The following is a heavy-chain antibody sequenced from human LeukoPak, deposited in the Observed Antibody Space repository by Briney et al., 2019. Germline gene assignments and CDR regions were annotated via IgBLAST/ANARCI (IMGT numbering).Heavy chain of an antibody. J-gene: IGHJ4*02. CDR1: GFTFDDYA. Sequence: GRSLRLSCAASGFTFDDYAMHWVRQAPGKGLEWVSGISWNSGSIGYADSVKGRFTISRDNAKNSLYLQMNSLRAEDTALYYCAEDKERWLRDYYFDYWGQGTLVTVSS. CDR2: ISWNSGSI. CDR3: AEDKERWLRDYYFDY. D-gene: IGHD5-24*01. V-gene: IGHV3-9*01.